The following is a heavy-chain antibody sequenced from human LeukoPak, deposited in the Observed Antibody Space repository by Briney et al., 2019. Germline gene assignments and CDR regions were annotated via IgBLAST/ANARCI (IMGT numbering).Heavy chain of an antibody. D-gene: IGHD3-10*01. V-gene: IGHV3-48*03. J-gene: IGHJ6*04. CDR2: ISSSGTTI. CDR1: ASTFSSYE. CDR3: ARRDGSGDQYYYGMDV. Sequence: PGGSLRLSCAASASTFSSYEMNWVRQAPGKGLEWVSYISSSGTTIYYAESVKGRFTISRDNAKNSLYLQMNSLRAEDTAVYYCARRDGSGDQYYYGMDVWGKGTTVTVSS.